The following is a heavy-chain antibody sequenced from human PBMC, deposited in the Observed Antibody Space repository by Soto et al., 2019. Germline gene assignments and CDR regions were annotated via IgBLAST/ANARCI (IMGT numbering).Heavy chain of an antibody. Sequence: QVQLQESGPGLVKPSQTLSLTCTVSGGSISRGGYYWSWIRQYPGKGLDWIGYIYFSGTTYYTPSPKSRVTISLDTSKNQFPLKLRSVTAADPAVYYCARGRGVGNGFDPWGQGTLVTVSS. CDR2: IYFSGTT. J-gene: IGHJ5*02. CDR3: ARGRGVGNGFDP. CDR1: GGSISRGGYY. D-gene: IGHD1-26*01. V-gene: IGHV4-31*03.